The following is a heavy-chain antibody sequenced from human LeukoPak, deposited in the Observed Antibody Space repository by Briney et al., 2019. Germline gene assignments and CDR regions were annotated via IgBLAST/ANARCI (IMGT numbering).Heavy chain of an antibody. CDR3: ARDTGDGYDNWFDP. V-gene: IGHV1-2*02. D-gene: IGHD3-22*01. J-gene: IGHJ5*02. CDR1: GYSFTGYI. CDR2: INPNNGGT. Sequence: GSSVKVSCKASGYSFTGYILYWVRQAPGQGLEWMGWINPNNGGTKIAHKFQGRVTMTRDTSITTVYMELSSLLYDDTAVYYCARDTGDGYDNWFDPWGQGTLVTVSS.